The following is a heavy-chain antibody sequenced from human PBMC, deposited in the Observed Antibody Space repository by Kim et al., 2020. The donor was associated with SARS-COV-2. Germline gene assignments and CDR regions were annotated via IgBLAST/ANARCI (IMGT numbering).Heavy chain of an antibody. CDR3: ARVEIRGWVSYPGYGMGV. V-gene: IGHV1-69*13. J-gene: IGHJ6*02. CDR2: IIPIFGTA. CDR1: GGTFSSYS. Sequence: SVKVSCKASGGTFSSYSISWVRQAPGQGLEWMGGIIPIFGTANYAQKFQGRVTITADESTSTAYMELSSLRSEDTAVYYCARVEIRGWVSYPGYGMGVGREGPTVTVP. D-gene: IGHD3-16*02.